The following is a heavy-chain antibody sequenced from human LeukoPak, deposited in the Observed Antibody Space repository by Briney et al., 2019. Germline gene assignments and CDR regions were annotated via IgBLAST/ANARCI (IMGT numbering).Heavy chain of an antibody. Sequence: PSETLSPTCTVPGGSIRSSRYYWGWIRPPPGKGLEWIGSIYSNGGTYYNPSLRSRVTMSVDTSKNQFSLKLASVTAAETAVYYCGNFDFWGQGTMVIVSS. CDR1: GGSIRSSRYY. V-gene: IGHV4-39*01. CDR2: IYSNGGT. CDR3: GNFDF. J-gene: IGHJ3*01.